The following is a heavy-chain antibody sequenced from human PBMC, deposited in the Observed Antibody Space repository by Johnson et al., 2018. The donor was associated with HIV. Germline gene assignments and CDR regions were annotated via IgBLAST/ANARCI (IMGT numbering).Heavy chain of an antibody. CDR3: ARGWDAFDI. CDR2: IWYDGSNK. J-gene: IGHJ3*02. V-gene: IGHV3-33*08. CDR1: GFTVSSNY. Sequence: QVQLVESGGGVVRPGGSLRLSCAASGFTVSSNYMSWVRQAPGKGLEWVAVIWYDGSNKYYADSVKGRFTISRDNSKNTLYLQMNSLRAEDTAVYYCARGWDAFDIWGQGTMVTVSS. D-gene: IGHD2-15*01.